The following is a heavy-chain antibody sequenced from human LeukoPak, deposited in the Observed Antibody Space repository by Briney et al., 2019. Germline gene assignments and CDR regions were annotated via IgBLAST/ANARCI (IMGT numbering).Heavy chain of an antibody. CDR1: GFTFSNYA. CDR2: ISDDGGST. Sequence: QPGGSLRLSCVASGFTFSNYAMSWVRQAPGKGLEWVSAISDDGGSTYYADSVKGRFTISRDNSKNTLYLQMNSLRPEDTAVYYCAKGLYEQQLGIDSWGQGTLVTVSS. J-gene: IGHJ4*02. D-gene: IGHD6-13*01. CDR3: AKGLYEQQLGIDS. V-gene: IGHV3-23*01.